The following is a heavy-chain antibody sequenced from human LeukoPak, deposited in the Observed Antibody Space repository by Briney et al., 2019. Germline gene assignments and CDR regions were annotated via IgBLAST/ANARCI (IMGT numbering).Heavy chain of an antibody. Sequence: PSETLSLTCTVSGGSISSESYYWNWIRQPAGRGLEWIGRIYTSGSTYYNPSLKSRVTISVDTSKNQFSLKLSSVTAADTAVYYCARVGSAIRDAFDIWGQGTMVTVSS. J-gene: IGHJ3*02. CDR2: IYTSGST. CDR1: GGSISSESYY. D-gene: IGHD2-15*01. CDR3: ARVGSAIRDAFDI. V-gene: IGHV4-61*02.